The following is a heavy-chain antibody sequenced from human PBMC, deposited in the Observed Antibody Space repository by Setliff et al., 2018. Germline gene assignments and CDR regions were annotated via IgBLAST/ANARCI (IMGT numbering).Heavy chain of an antibody. CDR3: VREGVDTRSSTDYRYYMDV. J-gene: IGHJ6*03. CDR2: TIPMFGST. CDR1: GGTFNNYG. V-gene: IGHV1-69*05. Sequence: ASVKVSCKASGGTFNNYGISWVRQAPGQGLEWMGGTIPMFGSTTYAQKFQGRVPIITDESTTTAYMELSSLGSEDTAVYYCVREGVDTRSSTDYRYYMDVWGKGTTVTVSS. D-gene: IGHD5-18*01.